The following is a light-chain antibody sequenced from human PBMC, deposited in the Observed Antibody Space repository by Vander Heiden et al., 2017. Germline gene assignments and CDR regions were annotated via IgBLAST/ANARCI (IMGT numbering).Light chain of an antibody. V-gene: IGLV3-1*01. Sequence: SYELTQPPSVSVSPGQTASITCSGDHLGDKYACWYQQKPGQSPVLVIYQDSKRPSGITERFSGSNSGNTATLTISGTQAMDEADYYCQAWDSSTHVVFGGGTKLTVL. CDR3: QAWDSSTHVV. CDR1: HLGDKY. J-gene: IGLJ2*01. CDR2: QDS.